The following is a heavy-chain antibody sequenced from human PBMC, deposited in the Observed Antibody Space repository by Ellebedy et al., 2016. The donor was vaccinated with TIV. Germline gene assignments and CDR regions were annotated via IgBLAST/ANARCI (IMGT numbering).Heavy chain of an antibody. D-gene: IGHD2-8*01. CDR1: GFTFDDFA. CDR3: ARVRSVYYYMDV. CDR2: ISWNSDNI. V-gene: IGHV3-9*01. Sequence: SLKISCAASGFTFDDFAMHWVRQAPGKGLEWVSGISWNSDNIGYADSVKGRFTISRDNAKNSLYLQMNSLRAEDTAVYYCARVRSVYYYMDVWGKGTTVTVSS. J-gene: IGHJ6*03.